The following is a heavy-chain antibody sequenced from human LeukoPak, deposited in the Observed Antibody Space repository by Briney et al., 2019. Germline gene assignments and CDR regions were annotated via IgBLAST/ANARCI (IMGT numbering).Heavy chain of an antibody. Sequence: GGSLRLSCAASGFTVRSNYMSWVRQTPGKGLEWVSVIYSTGSTFYADSVRGRFTISRDNSKNTLYLQMNSLRAEDTALYYCARGGSRQPFDYWGQGTLVSVSS. D-gene: IGHD1-26*01. J-gene: IGHJ4*02. CDR1: GFTVRSNY. CDR2: IYSTGST. CDR3: ARGGSRQPFDY. V-gene: IGHV3-53*01.